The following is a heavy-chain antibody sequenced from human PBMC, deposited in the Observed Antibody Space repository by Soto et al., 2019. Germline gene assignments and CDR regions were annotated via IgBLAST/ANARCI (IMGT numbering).Heavy chain of an antibody. CDR3: ARERHIVVVTARYFDY. J-gene: IGHJ4*02. CDR2: IYHSGSI. V-gene: IGHV4-30-2*01. D-gene: IGHD2-21*02. Sequence: SXTLSLTCTVSGGSISSGGYSWSWIRQPPGKGLEWIGYIYHSGSIYYNPSLKSRVTRSVDRSKNQFSLKLSSVTAADTAVYYCARERHIVVVTARYFDYWGQGTLVTVSS. CDR1: GGSISSGGYS.